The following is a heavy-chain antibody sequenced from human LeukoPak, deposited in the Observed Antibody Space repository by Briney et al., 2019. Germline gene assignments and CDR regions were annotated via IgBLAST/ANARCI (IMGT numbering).Heavy chain of an antibody. CDR1: GGSISSSSYY. CDR3: ARSSQTGTSDY. CDR2: MYYSGST. D-gene: IGHD6-13*01. Sequence: SETLSLTCTASGGSISSSSYYWGWIRQPPGKGLEWIGTMYYSGSTYYNPSLKSRVTISVDTSNNQFSLKLSSVTAADTAVYYCARSSQTGTSDYWGQGTLVTVSS. V-gene: IGHV4-39*07. J-gene: IGHJ4*02.